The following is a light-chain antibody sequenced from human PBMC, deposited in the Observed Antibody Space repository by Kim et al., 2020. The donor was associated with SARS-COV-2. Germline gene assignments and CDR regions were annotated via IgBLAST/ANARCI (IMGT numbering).Light chain of an antibody. CDR2: DVS. V-gene: IGLV2-11*01. J-gene: IGLJ3*02. CDR1: SSDVGGYNY. Sequence: QSVTISCNGTSSDVGGYNYVSWYQQHTGKAPKLMIYDVSKRPSGVPDRFSGSKSGNTASLTSSGLQAEDEADYYCCSYAGSYTWVFGGGTKLIVL. CDR3: CSYAGSYTWV.